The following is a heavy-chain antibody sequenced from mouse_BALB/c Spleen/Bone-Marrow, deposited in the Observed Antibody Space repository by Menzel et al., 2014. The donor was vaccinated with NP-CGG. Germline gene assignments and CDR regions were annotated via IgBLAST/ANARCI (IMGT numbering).Heavy chain of an antibody. V-gene: IGHV5-6*01. Sequence: DVHLVESGGDLVKPGGSLKLSCAASGFTFSSYGMSWVRQTPDKRLEWVATISSGGSYTYYPDSVKGRFTISRDNAKNTLYLQMSSLKSEDTAMYYCARRRDYYAMDHWGQGTSVTVSS. CDR1: GFTFSSYG. CDR2: ISSGGSYT. CDR3: ARRRDYYAMDH. J-gene: IGHJ4*01.